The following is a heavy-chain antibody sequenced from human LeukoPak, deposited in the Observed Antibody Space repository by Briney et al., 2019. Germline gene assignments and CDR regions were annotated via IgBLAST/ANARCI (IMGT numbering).Heavy chain of an antibody. J-gene: IGHJ4*02. CDR1: GYTFTSYG. CDR3: ARGRGAKTIFGVVTHRYFDY. CDR2: ISAYNGNT. V-gene: IGHV1-18*01. Sequence: ASVKVSCKASGYTFTSYGISWVRQAPGQGLEWMGWISAYNGNTNYAQKLQGRVTVTTDTSTSTAYMELRSLRSDDTAVYYCARGRGAKTIFGVVTHRYFDYWGQGTLVTVSS. D-gene: IGHD3-3*01.